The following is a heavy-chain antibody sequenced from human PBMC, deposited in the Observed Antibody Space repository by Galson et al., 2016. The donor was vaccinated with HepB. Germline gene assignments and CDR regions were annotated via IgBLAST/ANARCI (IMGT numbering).Heavy chain of an antibody. CDR2: LVPIFGTA. D-gene: IGHD3-10*01. CDR1: GGTFNNYG. J-gene: IGHJ4*02. V-gene: IGHV1-69*06. Sequence: SVKVSCKASGGTFNNYGISWVRQAPGPGLEWMGGLVPIFGTANYAQKFQGRVTITADTSTTTAYMEIDNLKSEDTAVYYCARGGFGELLHFDYWGQGTQLTVSS. CDR3: ARGGFGELLHFDY.